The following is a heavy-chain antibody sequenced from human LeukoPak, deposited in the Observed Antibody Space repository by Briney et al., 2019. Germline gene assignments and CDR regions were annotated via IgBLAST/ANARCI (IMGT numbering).Heavy chain of an antibody. V-gene: IGHV1-69*13. J-gene: IGHJ5*02. D-gene: IGHD6-6*01. Sequence: SVKVSCKASGYTFTGYYMHWVRQAPGQGLEWMGGIIPIFGTANYAQKFQGRVTITADESTSTAYMELSSLRSEDTAVYYCARGHSSSRLTYNWFDPWGQGTLVTVSS. CDR2: IIPIFGTA. CDR1: GYTFTGYY. CDR3: ARGHSSSRLTYNWFDP.